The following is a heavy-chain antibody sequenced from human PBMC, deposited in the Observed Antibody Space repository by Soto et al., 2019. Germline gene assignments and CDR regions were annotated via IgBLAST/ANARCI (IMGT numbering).Heavy chain of an antibody. CDR2: IYYSGST. Sequence: SETLSLTCTVSGGSISSYYWSWIRQPPGKGLEWIGYIYYSGSTNYNPSLKSRVTISVDTSKNQFSLKLSSVTAADTAVYYCARHAYYDSSGYYFDAFDIWGQGTMVTVSS. V-gene: IGHV4-59*01. J-gene: IGHJ3*02. D-gene: IGHD3-22*01. CDR1: GGSISSYY. CDR3: ARHAYYDSSGYYFDAFDI.